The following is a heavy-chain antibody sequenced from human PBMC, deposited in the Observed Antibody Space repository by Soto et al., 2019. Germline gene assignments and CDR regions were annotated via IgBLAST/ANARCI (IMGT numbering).Heavy chain of an antibody. V-gene: IGHV3-30*18. D-gene: IGHD3-22*01. CDR2: ISFDGNNK. CDR1: GFTFSNYG. CDR3: VKPKEHFYDSSPGET. J-gene: IGHJ5*02. Sequence: GGSLRLSCAASGFTFSNYGMHWVRQAPGKGLEWVAIISFDGNNKYYSDSVKGRFTISRDNSKNMVFLQMNSLRPEDTAVYYCVKPKEHFYDSSPGETWGQGTPVTVAS.